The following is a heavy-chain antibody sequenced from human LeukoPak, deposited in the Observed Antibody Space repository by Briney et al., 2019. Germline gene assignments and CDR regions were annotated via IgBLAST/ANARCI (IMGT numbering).Heavy chain of an antibody. Sequence: ASVKVSCKASGYTFTGYYIHWVRQAPGQGLGWMGWNKPNSGDTRYAQKFQGRVTMTRDTSISTVYMELSGLRSDDTAVYYCARYCTTATCSEGDVYWGQGTLVTVSS. V-gene: IGHV1-2*02. J-gene: IGHJ4*02. D-gene: IGHD2-2*01. CDR2: NKPNSGDT. CDR1: GYTFTGYY. CDR3: ARYCTTATCSEGDVY.